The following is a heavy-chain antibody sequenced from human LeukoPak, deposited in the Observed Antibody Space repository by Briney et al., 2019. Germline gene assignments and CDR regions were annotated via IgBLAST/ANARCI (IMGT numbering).Heavy chain of an antibody. CDR3: ATWRTAKTGFDY. J-gene: IGHJ4*02. V-gene: IGHV4-39*01. Sequence: PSETLSLTCTVSGGSISNNNYYWAWIPQPPGKGLKCIGSIYYSGSPYYNPSLKSRVTISVDTSKNQFSLRLSSVTAADTAVYYCATWRTAKTGFDYWGQGTLVTVSS. D-gene: IGHD1-1*01. CDR1: GGSISNNNYY. CDR2: IYYSGSP.